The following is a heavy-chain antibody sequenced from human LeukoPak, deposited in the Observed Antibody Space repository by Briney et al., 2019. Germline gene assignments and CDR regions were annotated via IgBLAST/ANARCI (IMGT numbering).Heavy chain of an antibody. V-gene: IGHV1-2*02. J-gene: IGHJ4*02. CDR3: ARDFRNYCSGGSCYVRDY. CDR2: INPNSGGT. D-gene: IGHD2-15*01. Sequence: GASVKVSCKASGYTFTGYYMHWVRQAPGQGLEWMGWINPNSGGTNYAQKFQGRVTMTRDTSISTAYMELSRLRSDDTAVYYCARDFRNYCSGGSCYVRDYWGQGTLVTVSS. CDR1: GYTFTGYY.